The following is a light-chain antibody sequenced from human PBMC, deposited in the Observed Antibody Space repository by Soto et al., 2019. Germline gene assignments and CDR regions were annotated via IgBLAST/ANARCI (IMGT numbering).Light chain of an antibody. CDR3: NSYTSASFYV. CDR1: TSDIAGYNY. CDR2: EVT. V-gene: IGLV2-14*01. Sequence: QSPLAQPASVSLSPGQSITISCSVTTSDIAGYNYVSWYQQHPGKAPKLLIYEVTSRASGVSHRFSGSKSGNTASLTISGLQAEDEAEYYCNSYTSASFYVFGTGAKVTVL. J-gene: IGLJ1*01.